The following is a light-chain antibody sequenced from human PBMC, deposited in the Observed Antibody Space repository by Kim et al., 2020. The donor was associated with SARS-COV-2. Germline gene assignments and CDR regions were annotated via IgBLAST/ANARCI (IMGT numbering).Light chain of an antibody. CDR2: GAP. CDR1: EAVGSN. V-gene: IGKV3-15*01. J-gene: IGKJ1*01. CDR3: QQDHNRPPWT. Sequence: SPGERANPPCRAREAVGSNLAWCEQKTGQAPSLLIFGAPTRAAEIRARFSGGGAGREYTLTISSLQSEDSAVYYCQQDHNRPPWTFGQGTKVDIK.